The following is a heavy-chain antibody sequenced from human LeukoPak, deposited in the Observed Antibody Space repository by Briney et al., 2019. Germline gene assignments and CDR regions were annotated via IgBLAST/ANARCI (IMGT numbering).Heavy chain of an antibody. CDR2: IYSGGST. CDR3: ARAWYSSSWYDRY. V-gene: IGHV3-66*01. J-gene: IGHJ4*02. D-gene: IGHD6-13*01. Sequence: GSLRLSCAASGFTVSSNYMSWVRQAPGKGLEWVSVIYSGGSTYYADSVKGRFTISRDNSKNTLYLQMNSLRAEDTAVYYCARAWYSSSWYDRYWGQGTLVTVSS. CDR1: GFTVSSNY.